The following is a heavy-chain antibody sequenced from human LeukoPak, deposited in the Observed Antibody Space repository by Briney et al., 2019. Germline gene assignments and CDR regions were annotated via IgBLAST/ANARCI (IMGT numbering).Heavy chain of an antibody. CDR3: ARGDPGLAVVITFWFDP. CDR2: IYHSGST. V-gene: IGHV4-30-2*01. CDR1: GGSISSGGYY. J-gene: IGHJ5*02. Sequence: SETLSLTCTVSGGSISSGGYYWSWIRQPPGKGLEWIGYIYHSGSTYYNPSLKSRVTISVDRSKNQFSLKLSSVTAADTAVYYCARGDPGLAVVITFWFDPWGQGTLVTVSS. D-gene: IGHD3-22*01.